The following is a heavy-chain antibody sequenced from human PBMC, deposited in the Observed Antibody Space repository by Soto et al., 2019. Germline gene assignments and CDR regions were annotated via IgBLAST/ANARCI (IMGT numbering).Heavy chain of an antibody. D-gene: IGHD5-12*01. J-gene: IGHJ5*02. V-gene: IGHV4-30-4*01. CDR2: IYYSGST. Sequence: QVQLQESGPGLVKPSQTLSLTCTVSGGSISSGDYYWSWIRQPPGKGLEWIGYIYYSGSTYYNPSLKSRVTISVDTSKNQFSLKLSSVTAADTAVYYCARGGIVATIDNWFDPWGQGTLVTVSS. CDR3: ARGGIVATIDNWFDP. CDR1: GGSISSGDYY.